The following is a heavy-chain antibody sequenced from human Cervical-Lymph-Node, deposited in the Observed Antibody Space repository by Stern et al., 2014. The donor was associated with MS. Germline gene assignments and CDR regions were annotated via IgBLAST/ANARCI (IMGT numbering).Heavy chain of an antibody. D-gene: IGHD5-24*01. CDR2: IYYSGST. V-gene: IGHV4-31*03. Sequence: VQLQESGPGLVKPSQTLSLTCTVSGGSISSGGYYWSWIRQHPGKGLEWIGYIYYSGSTYYNPSLKSRVTISVDTSKNQFSLKLSSVTAADKAVYYCARGRDGYKSHFDYWGQGTLVTVSS. CDR3: ARGRDGYKSHFDY. J-gene: IGHJ4*02. CDR1: GGSISSGGYY.